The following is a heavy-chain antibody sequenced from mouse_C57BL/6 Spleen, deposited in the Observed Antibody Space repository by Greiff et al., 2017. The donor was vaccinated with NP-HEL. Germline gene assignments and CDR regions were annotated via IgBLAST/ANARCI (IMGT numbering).Heavy chain of an antibody. CDR3: ARGRLLRDAMDY. D-gene: IGHD2-3*01. J-gene: IGHJ4*01. CDR1: GYTFTDYY. Sequence: VQLQQSGAELVRPGASVKLSCKASGYTFTDYYINWVKQRPGQGLEWIARIYPGSGNTYYNEKFKGKATLTAEKSSSTAYMQLSSLTSEDSAVYFCARGRLLRDAMDYWGQGTSVTVSS. V-gene: IGHV1-76*01. CDR2: IYPGSGNT.